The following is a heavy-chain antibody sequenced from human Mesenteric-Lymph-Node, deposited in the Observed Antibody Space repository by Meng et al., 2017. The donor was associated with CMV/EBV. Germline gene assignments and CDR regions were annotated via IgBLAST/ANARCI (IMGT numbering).Heavy chain of an antibody. CDR3: ARDGQLDY. J-gene: IGHJ4*02. V-gene: IGHV3-30-3*01. D-gene: IGHD1-1*01. Sequence: GESLKISCAASGSIFGDYAMHWVRRTPGKGLEWVAVISYDVNAKEYADSVKGRFTISRDNSKNTMNLQMNSLRPEDTGLYYCARDGQLDYWGRGTLVTVSS. CDR2: ISYDVNAK. CDR1: GSIFGDYA.